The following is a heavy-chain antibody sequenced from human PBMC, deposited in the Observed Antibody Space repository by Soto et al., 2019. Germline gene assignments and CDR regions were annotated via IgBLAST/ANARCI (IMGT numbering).Heavy chain of an antibody. CDR1: GGSISSYY. CDR3: ARLEVWRLRCGGFDY. V-gene: IGHV4-59*08. J-gene: IGHJ4*02. Sequence: KPSETLSLTCTVSGGSISSYYWSWIRQPPGKGLEWIGHIYYSGSTYYNPSLKSRITISVDTSKNQFSLKLGSVTAADTAVYYFARLEVWRLRCGGFDYGGQGTL. CDR2: IYYSGST. D-gene: IGHD2-21*01.